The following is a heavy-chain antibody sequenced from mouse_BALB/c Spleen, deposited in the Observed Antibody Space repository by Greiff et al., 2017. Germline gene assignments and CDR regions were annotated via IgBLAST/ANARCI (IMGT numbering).Heavy chain of an antibody. CDR2: ISNLAYSI. CDR1: GFTFSDYG. CDR3: ARSTMITTFDY. J-gene: IGHJ2*01. Sequence: EVKLVESGGGLVQPGGSRKLSCAASGFTFSDYGMAWVRQAPGKGPEWVAFISNLAYSIYYADTVTGRFTISRENAKNTLYLEMSSLRSEDTAMYYCARSTMITTFDYWGQGTTLTVSS. V-gene: IGHV5-15*02. D-gene: IGHD2-4*01.